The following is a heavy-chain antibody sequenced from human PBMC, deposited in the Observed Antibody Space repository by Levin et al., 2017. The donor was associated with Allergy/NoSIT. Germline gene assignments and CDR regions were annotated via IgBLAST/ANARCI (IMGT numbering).Heavy chain of an antibody. CDR2: SWYDGSHN. D-gene: IGHD5-24*01. V-gene: IGHV3-33*01. J-gene: IGHJ6*02. CDR1: GFKFSDYG. Sequence: GGSLRLSCVTSGFKFSDYGIHWVRQSPGKGLEWVAVSWYDGSHNFYADSVKGRLTISRDPSKNTLYLQMSSLRADDTAVYYCARGRSGGHYYYGLDVWGQGTTVTVSS. CDR3: ARGRSGGHYYYGLDV.